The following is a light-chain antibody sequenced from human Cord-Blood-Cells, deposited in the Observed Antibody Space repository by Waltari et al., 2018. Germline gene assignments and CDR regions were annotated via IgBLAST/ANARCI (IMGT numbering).Light chain of an antibody. V-gene: IGLV3-19*01. Sequence: SSELTQDPAVSVALGQTVRITCQGDSLRSYYASWYQQKPGQAPVLVIYGKNNRPSGSPDRFSGSSSGNTASVTITGAQAEDEADYDCNARDSSGNHYVFGTGTKVTVL. CDR1: SLRSYY. CDR2: GKN. J-gene: IGLJ1*01. CDR3: NARDSSGNHYV.